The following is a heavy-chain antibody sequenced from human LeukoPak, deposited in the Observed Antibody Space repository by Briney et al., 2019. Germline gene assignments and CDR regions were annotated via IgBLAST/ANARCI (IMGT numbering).Heavy chain of an antibody. CDR2: VNGPGDWT. D-gene: IGHD6-25*01. Sequence: GGSLRLSCAASGFTFSSHWMHWVRQAPGEGLVWVSRVNGPGDWTHYADSVRGRFIISRDNAENTISLQMNNLRAEDTAVYFCARVVFEGQRQSDAFDVWGQGTMVTVSS. J-gene: IGHJ3*01. V-gene: IGHV3-74*01. CDR1: GFTFSSHW. CDR3: ARVVFEGQRQSDAFDV.